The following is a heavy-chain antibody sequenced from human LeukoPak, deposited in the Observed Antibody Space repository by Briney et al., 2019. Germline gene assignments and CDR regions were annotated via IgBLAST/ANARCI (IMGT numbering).Heavy chain of an antibody. J-gene: IGHJ6*02. Sequence: SETLSLTCAVYGGSFSGYYWSWIRQPPGKGLEWVGEINHSGSTNYNPSLKSRVTISVDTDKTQYSLKLSSVTAADTAVYYCARVGRGHSYGFYYYYGMDVWGQGTTVTVSS. V-gene: IGHV4-34*01. CDR2: INHSGST. D-gene: IGHD5-18*01. CDR3: ARVGRGHSYGFYYYYGMDV. CDR1: GGSFSGYY.